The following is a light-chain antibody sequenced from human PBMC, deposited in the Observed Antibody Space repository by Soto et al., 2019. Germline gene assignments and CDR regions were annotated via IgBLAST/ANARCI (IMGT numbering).Light chain of an antibody. CDR2: EVS. J-gene: IGLJ1*01. CDR1: TSDVGSYNL. Sequence: QSVLTQPASVSGSPGQSITISCTGTTSDVGSYNLVSWYQQHPGKAPKLMIYEVSKRPSGVSNRFSGSKSGNTASLTISGLQAEDEADYYCCSYAGGRYVFGTGTKVTVL. V-gene: IGLV2-23*02. CDR3: CSYAGGRYV.